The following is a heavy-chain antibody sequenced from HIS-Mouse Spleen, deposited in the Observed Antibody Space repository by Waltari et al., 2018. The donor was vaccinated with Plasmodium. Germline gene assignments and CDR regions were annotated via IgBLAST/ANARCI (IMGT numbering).Heavy chain of an antibody. CDR3: AREAGSGGLYYCDY. Sequence: QVQLVESGGGVVQPGRSLRLSCAASGFTFSSYAMHWVRQAPGKGLEWVAVISYDGSNKYYADSVKGRFTISRDNSKNTLYLQMSSLRAEDTAVYYCAREAGSGGLYYCDYWGQGTLVTVSS. CDR2: ISYDGSNK. D-gene: IGHD3-10*01. J-gene: IGHJ4*02. CDR1: GFTFSSYA. V-gene: IGHV3-30-3*01.